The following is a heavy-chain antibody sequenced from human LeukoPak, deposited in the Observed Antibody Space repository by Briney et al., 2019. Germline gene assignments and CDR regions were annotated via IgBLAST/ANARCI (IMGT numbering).Heavy chain of an antibody. J-gene: IGHJ3*02. CDR1: GFTFSSYG. Sequence: QPGRSLRLSCAASGFTFSSYGMHWVRQAPGKGLEWVAVISYDGSNKYYADSVKGRFTISRDNSKNTLYLQMNSLRAEDTAVYHCARARSSYGYGDAFDIWGQGTMVTVSS. V-gene: IGHV3-30*03. D-gene: IGHD5-18*01. CDR2: ISYDGSNK. CDR3: ARARSSYGYGDAFDI.